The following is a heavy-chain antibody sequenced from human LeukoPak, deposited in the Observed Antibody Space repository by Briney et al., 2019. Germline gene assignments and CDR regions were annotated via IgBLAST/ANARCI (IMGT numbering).Heavy chain of an antibody. CDR2: MYNSGTV. Sequence: SETLSLTCTVSGGSISNYHWTWIRQPPGKGLEYIGYMYNSGTVNYNSSLKSRVIISLDMSKNQVSLQLNSVAAADTAVYFCARHLTYSTSGSQTDYGLDVWGQGTSVTVSS. V-gene: IGHV4-59*08. CDR3: ARHLTYSTSGSQTDYGLDV. CDR1: GGSISNYH. D-gene: IGHD3-10*01. J-gene: IGHJ6*02.